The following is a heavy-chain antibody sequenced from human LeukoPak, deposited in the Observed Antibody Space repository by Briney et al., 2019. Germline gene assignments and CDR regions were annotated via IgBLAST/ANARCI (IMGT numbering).Heavy chain of an antibody. CDR1: GSTFTSYW. J-gene: IGHJ4*02. Sequence: GSLQISCQCSGSTFTSYWTGWVGRLPGKGLEWMGIIYPGDSATRYSPSFQGQVTISADKSISTAYLQWSSLKASDTAMYYCARGIGHYYGSGSYGGIDYWGQGTLVTVPS. V-gene: IGHV5-51*01. CDR2: IYPGDSAT. CDR3: ARGIGHYYGSGSYGGIDY. D-gene: IGHD3-10*01.